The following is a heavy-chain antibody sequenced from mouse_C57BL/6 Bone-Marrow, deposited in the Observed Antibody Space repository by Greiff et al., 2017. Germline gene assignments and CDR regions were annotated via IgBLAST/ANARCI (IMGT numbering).Heavy chain of an antibody. CDR2: IYPGDGDT. J-gene: IGHJ3*01. CDR3: ARGGPFAY. V-gene: IGHV1-82*01. CDR1: GYAFSSSW. Sequence: VKLMESGPELVKPGASVKISCKASGYAFSSSWMNWVKQRPGKGLEWIGRIYPGDGDTNYNGKFKGKATLTADKSSSTAYMQLSSLTSEDSAVYFCARGGPFAYWGQGTLVTVSA.